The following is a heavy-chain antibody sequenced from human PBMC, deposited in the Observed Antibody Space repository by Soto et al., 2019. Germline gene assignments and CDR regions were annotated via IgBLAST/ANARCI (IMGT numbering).Heavy chain of an antibody. CDR2: ISGSGGNT. V-gene: IGHV3-23*01. J-gene: IGHJ3*02. D-gene: IGHD6-19*01. CDR1: GFTFSSYA. Sequence: EVQLLESGGGLVQPGGSLRLSCAASGFTFSSYAMSWVRQAPGKGLEWVSAISGSGGNTFYADSVKGRSTISRDNSKNTVNTDMKSLRDDDTAIYYCPKRGAENSGWGAFDIWGRGTVVTVSS. CDR3: PKRGAENSGWGAFDI.